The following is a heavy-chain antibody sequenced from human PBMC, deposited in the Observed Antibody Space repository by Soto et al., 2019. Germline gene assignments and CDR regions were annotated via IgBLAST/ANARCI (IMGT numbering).Heavy chain of an antibody. V-gene: IGHV2-5*02. CDR3: AHTEAHTTRYYYDSSGWPDNWFDP. CDR1: GFSLSTSGVG. Sequence: SGPTLVNPTQTLTLTCTFSGFSLSTSGVGVGWIRQPPGKALEWLALIYWDDDKRYSPSLKSRLTITKDTSKNQVVLTMTNMDPVDTATYYCAHTEAHTTRYYYDSSGWPDNWFDPWGQGTLVTVSS. CDR2: IYWDDDK. D-gene: IGHD3-22*01. J-gene: IGHJ5*02.